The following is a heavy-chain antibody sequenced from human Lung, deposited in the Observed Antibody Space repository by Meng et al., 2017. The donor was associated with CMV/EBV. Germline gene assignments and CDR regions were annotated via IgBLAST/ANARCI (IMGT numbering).Heavy chain of an antibody. Sequence: SETLSLXCSVSGASITYNTYFWDWLRQPPGKGLEWIGSISYGGSTLYNSSLKSRVSISLDASESQVTLRLNSVTAADTAVYYCARIFPSDYYKYDLDVWGQGTRDTFSS. V-gene: IGHV4-39*06. D-gene: IGHD3-3*01. CDR2: ISYGGST. CDR1: GASITYNTYF. J-gene: IGHJ6*03. CDR3: ARIFPSDYYKYDLDV.